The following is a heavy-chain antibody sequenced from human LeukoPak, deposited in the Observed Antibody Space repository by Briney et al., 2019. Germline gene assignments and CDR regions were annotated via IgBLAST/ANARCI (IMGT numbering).Heavy chain of an antibody. CDR3: AXTPSLXXXXGFDY. V-gene: IGHV1-18*01. CDR1: GYTFTSYG. Sequence: ASVKVSCKASGYTFTSYGICWVRQAPGQGLEWMGWISAYNGNTNYAQKLQGRVTMTRDTSTSTVYMELSSLRSEDTAVYYCAXTPSLXXXXGFDYWGQGTLVTVSS. D-gene: IGHD2-15*01. CDR2: ISAYNGNT. J-gene: IGHJ4*02.